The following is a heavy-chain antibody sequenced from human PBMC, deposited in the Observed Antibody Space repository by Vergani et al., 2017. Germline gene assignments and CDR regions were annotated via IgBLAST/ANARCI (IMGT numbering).Heavy chain of an antibody. CDR1: GYSFTTYW. CDR2: IYPGDSDT. V-gene: IGHV5-51*01. Sequence: EVQLVQSGAEVKKPGESLKISCKGSGYSFTTYWIGWVRQMPGKGLEWMGIIYPGDSDTRYSPSFQGQVTISADKSTSTAYLQWSSLKASDTAMYYCARRLNTAMAKYYFDYWGQGTLVTVSS. J-gene: IGHJ4*02. D-gene: IGHD5-18*01. CDR3: ARRLNTAMAKYYFDY.